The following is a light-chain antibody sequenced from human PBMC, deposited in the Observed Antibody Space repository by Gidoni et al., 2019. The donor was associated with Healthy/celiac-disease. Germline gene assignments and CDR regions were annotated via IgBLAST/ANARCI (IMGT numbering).Light chain of an antibody. J-gene: IGLJ1*01. V-gene: IGLV3-1*01. CDR2: QDS. CDR1: KLGDKY. Sequence: SYELTQPPSVSVSPGQTASITCSGDKLGDKYACWYQQKPGQSPVLVIYQDSKRPSGIPERFSGSNSGNTATLTISGTQAMDEADYYCQAWDSSTDNYVCGTGTKVTVL. CDR3: QAWDSSTDNYV.